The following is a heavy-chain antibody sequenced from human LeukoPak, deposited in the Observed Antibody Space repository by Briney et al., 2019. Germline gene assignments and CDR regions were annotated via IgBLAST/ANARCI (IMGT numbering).Heavy chain of an antibody. D-gene: IGHD3-9*01. J-gene: IGHJ4*02. CDR3: ARDRSDILTGPTYYFDY. V-gene: IGHV4-59*01. Sequence: SETLSLTCTVSGGSISSYYWSWIRQPPGKGLEWIGYIYYSGSTNYNPSLKSRVTISVDTSKNQFSLKLSSVTAADTAVYYCARDRSDILTGPTYYFDYWGQGTLVTVSS. CDR1: GGSISSYY. CDR2: IYYSGST.